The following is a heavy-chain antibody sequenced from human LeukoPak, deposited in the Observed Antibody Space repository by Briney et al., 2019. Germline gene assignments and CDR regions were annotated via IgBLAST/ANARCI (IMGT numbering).Heavy chain of an antibody. CDR2: IYYSGST. CDR1: GGSISSGGYY. Sequence: SETQSLTCTVSGGSISSGGYYWSWIRQHPGKGLEWIGYIYYSGSTYYNPSLKSRVTISVDTSKNQFSLKLSSVTAADTAVYYCARWDQRGYSYAPDAFDIWGQGTMVTVSS. J-gene: IGHJ3*02. V-gene: IGHV4-31*03. CDR3: ARWDQRGYSYAPDAFDI. D-gene: IGHD5-18*01.